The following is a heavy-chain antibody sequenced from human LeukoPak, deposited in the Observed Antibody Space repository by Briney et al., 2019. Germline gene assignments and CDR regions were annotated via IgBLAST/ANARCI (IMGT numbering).Heavy chain of an antibody. J-gene: IGHJ5*02. Sequence: SVKVSCKVSGYTLTELSMHWVRQAPGKGLEWMGGIIPIFGTANYAQKFQGRVTITADKSTSTAYMELSSLRSEDTAVYYCARGPVRQLVRQGWFDPWGQGTLVTVSS. CDR2: IIPIFGTA. V-gene: IGHV1-69*06. CDR3: ARGPVRQLVRQGWFDP. D-gene: IGHD6-6*01. CDR1: GYTLTELS.